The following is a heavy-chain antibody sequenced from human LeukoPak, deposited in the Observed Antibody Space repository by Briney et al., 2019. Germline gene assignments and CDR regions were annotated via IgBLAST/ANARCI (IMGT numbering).Heavy chain of an antibody. CDR2: ISYDGSNK. CDR1: GFTLSGSGFTFSDHY. D-gene: IGHD5-18*01. Sequence: PGGSLRLSCAASGFTLSGSGFTFSDHYMHWVRQAPGKGPEWVAVISYDGSNKYYADSVKGRFTISRDNSKNTLYLQMNSLRAEDTAVYYCEKDPHNIGYSYGWVGLYYFDYWGQGTLVTVSS. V-gene: IGHV3-30*18. CDR3: EKDPHNIGYSYGWVGLYYFDY. J-gene: IGHJ4*02.